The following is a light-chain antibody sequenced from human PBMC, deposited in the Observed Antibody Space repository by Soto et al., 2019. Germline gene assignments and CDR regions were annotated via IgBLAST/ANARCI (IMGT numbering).Light chain of an antibody. Sequence: EIVTTRSKAIQSASPGERATFSCMASQSVSSNLAWYQQKPGQAPRLLIYGASIRATGIPARFSGSGSGTEFTLTISTLQSEDFAIYYCQHYNNWPPWTFGQGTKVDI. CDR2: GAS. J-gene: IGKJ1*01. V-gene: IGKV3-15*01. CDR3: QHYNNWPPWT. CDR1: QSVSSN.